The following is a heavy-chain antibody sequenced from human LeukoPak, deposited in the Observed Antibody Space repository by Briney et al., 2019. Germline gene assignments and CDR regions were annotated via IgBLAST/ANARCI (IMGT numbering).Heavy chain of an antibody. J-gene: IGHJ6*02. Sequence: PGGSLRLSCAASGFRFRSYWMHWVRQAPGKGLVWVSRIDYEGTTTGYADSVKGRFIISRDNAKNTLSLQMNSLRDEDTAVYYCARNYDGSGYYQARLDYYGMDVWGQGTTVTVSS. V-gene: IGHV3-74*01. D-gene: IGHD3-22*01. CDR2: IDYEGTTT. CDR1: GFRFRSYW. CDR3: ARNYDGSGYYQARLDYYGMDV.